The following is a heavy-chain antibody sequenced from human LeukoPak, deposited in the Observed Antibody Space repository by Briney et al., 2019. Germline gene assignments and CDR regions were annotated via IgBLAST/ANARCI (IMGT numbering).Heavy chain of an antibody. V-gene: IGHV4-34*01. CDR1: GGSFSGYY. J-gene: IGHJ3*02. CDR2: INHSGST. CDR3: AREGGPGDI. Sequence: SETLSLTCAVYGGSFSGYYWSWIRQPPGKGLDWIGEINHSGSTNYNPSLKSRVTISVDTSKNQFSLKLSSVTAEDTAVYYCAREGGPGDIWGQGTMVTVSS. D-gene: IGHD3-16*01.